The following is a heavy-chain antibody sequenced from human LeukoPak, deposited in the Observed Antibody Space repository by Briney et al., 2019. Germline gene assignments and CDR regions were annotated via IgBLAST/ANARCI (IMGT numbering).Heavy chain of an antibody. CDR3: ARGSSGNDRDAFDI. CDR1: GLTVSSYY. V-gene: IGHV3-53*01. Sequence: GGSLRLSCAASGLTVSSYYMNWVRQAPGKGLEWVSVIYSDGSTYYADSVKGRFTISRDNSKNTLYLQMNSLRAEDTAVYCCARGSSGNDRDAFDIWGQGTMVTVSS. J-gene: IGHJ3*02. D-gene: IGHD5-12*01. CDR2: IYSDGST.